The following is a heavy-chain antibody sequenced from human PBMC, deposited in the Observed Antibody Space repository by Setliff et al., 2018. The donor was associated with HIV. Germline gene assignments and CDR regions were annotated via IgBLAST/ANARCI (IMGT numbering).Heavy chain of an antibody. CDR3: GRDIAAGAPQYYFDY. CDR1: GYTFTAYY. D-gene: IGHD6-13*01. V-gene: IGHV1-2*02. J-gene: IGHJ4*02. Sequence: GASVKVSCKAYGYTFTAYYMHWVRQAPGQGLEWMGWINPNSGGTNYAQKFQGRVTMTRDTSNSTAYMELSRLRSDDTAVYYCGRDIAAGAPQYYFDYWGQGTLVTVSS. CDR2: INPNSGGT.